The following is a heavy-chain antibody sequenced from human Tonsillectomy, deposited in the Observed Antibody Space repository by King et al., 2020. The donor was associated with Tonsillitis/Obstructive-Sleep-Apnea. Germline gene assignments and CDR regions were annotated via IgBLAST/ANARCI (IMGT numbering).Heavy chain of an antibody. D-gene: IGHD3-3*01. V-gene: IGHV3-43*02. CDR1: GFTFDDYA. CDR2: ISGDGGST. Sequence: VQLVESGGGVVQPGGSLRLSCAAPGFTFDDYAMHWVRQDPGKGLEWVSLISGDGGSTYYADSVKGRFTISRDNSKNSLYLQMNSLRTEDTALYYCAKDSRSFTIFGVVIMHRYDAFDIWGQGTMVTVSS. CDR3: AKDSRSFTIFGVVIMHRYDAFDI. J-gene: IGHJ3*02.